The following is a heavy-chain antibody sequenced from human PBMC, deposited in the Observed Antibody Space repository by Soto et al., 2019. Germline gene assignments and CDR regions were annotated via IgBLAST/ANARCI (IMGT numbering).Heavy chain of an antibody. CDR3: ARVLTGTTFGFDP. D-gene: IGHD1-20*01. CDR2: IIPIFGTA. Sequence: SVKVSCKASGGTFSSYAISWVRQAPGQGLEWMGGIIPIFGTANYAQKFQGRVTITADESTSTAYMELSGLRSEDTAVYYCARVLTGTTFGFDPWGQGTLVTVSS. CDR1: GGTFSSYA. V-gene: IGHV1-69*13. J-gene: IGHJ5*02.